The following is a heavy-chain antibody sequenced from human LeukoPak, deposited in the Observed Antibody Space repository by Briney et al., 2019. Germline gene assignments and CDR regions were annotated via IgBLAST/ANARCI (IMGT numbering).Heavy chain of an antibody. Sequence: SETLSLTCAVYGGSFSGYYWSWIRQPPGKGLEWIGEINHSGSTNYNPSLKRRVTISVDAFKNQFSLKRRSVTAADTAVYYCGRGAAWRVTYYYYYYYMDVWGKGTTVTVSS. CDR2: INHSGST. D-gene: IGHD3-16*01. V-gene: IGHV4-34*01. CDR1: GGSFSGYY. J-gene: IGHJ6*03. CDR3: GRGAAWRVTYYYYYYYMDV.